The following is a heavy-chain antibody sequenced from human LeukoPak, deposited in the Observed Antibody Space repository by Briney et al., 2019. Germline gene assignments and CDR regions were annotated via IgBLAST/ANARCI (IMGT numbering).Heavy chain of an antibody. CDR2: IYYSGKT. J-gene: IGHJ4*01. V-gene: IGHV4-59*01. CDR3: ARVRYGSGETYDY. D-gene: IGHD3-10*01. CDR1: GGSISGYY. Sequence: SQTLSLTCTVSGGSISGYYWSWIRQSPGKGLEWLGYIYYSGKTNYNPSLKSRLTISVDTSKNQFSLNLSSVTAADTAVYYCARVRYGSGETYDYWGQGTLVTVSS.